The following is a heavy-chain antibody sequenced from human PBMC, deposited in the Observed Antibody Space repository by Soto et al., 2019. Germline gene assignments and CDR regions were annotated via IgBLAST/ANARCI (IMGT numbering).Heavy chain of an antibody. D-gene: IGHD3-3*01. CDR1: GGPISNGDYY. V-gene: IGHV4-30-4*01. CDR2: IYHSGNT. Sequence: QVQLQESGPGLVKPSQSLSLTCTVSGGPISNGDYYWSWIRPGPGKGLEWIGYIYHSGNTYYNPSLRSRDTISVYTSKNHFSLKVNSVTAADTAVYYCAGDFWSGSPRTYWGQGTLVTVSS. J-gene: IGHJ4*02. CDR3: AGDFWSGSPRTY.